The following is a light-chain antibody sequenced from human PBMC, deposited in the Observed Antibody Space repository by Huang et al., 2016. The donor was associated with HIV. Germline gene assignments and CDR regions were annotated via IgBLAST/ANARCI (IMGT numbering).Light chain of an antibody. Sequence: DIQMTQSQSSLSASVGDRVTITCRANQSINSYLNWYQQKPGKAPKVLSYAASSLQSGVPSRFSGNGSGTDFTLTINNLQTEDFAIYYCQQSYNTPLTFGGGTRLEIK. CDR1: QSINSY. CDR2: AAS. V-gene: IGKV1-39*01. J-gene: IGKJ4*01. CDR3: QQSYNTPLT.